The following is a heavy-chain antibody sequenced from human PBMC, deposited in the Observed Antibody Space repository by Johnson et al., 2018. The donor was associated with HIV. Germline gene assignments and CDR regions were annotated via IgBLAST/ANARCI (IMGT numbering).Heavy chain of an antibody. Sequence: GKRGEAGGDGSQPGGARRREGAEEGRKGRGNYMSWGQAPGKGLEWVSVIYRGGATYYAASVKGRFTISRDNSKNTLYLQMNSLRVEDTAVYYCASEVRGVLDIWGQGTMVTVSS. CDR2: IYRGGAT. V-gene: IGHV3-53*01. J-gene: IGHJ3*02. CDR1: GRKGRGNY. D-gene: IGHD3-10*01. CDR3: ASEVRGVLDI.